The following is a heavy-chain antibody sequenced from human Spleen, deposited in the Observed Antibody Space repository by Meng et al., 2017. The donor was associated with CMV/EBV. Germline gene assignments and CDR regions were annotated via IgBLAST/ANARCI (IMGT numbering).Heavy chain of an antibody. CDR1: GFTFSAYE. D-gene: IGHD4-17*01. Sequence: GESLKISCGASGFTFSAYEMNWVRQAPGKGLEWISYISGSGSTIYYADSVKGRFTISRDNAKNSLYLQMNSLRAEDTVVYYCARDSATVNHYYYYGMDVWGQGTTVTVSS. J-gene: IGHJ6*02. V-gene: IGHV3-48*03. CDR3: ARDSATVNHYYYYGMDV. CDR2: ISGSGSTI.